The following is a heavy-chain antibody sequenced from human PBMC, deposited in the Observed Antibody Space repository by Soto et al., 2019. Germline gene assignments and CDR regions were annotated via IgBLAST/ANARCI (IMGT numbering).Heavy chain of an antibody. J-gene: IGHJ3*02. CDR1: GFTFSSYA. CDR3: ARVVRCSGGSCYSASELAFDI. V-gene: IGHV3-23*01. CDR2: ISGSGGST. Sequence: GGSLRLSCAASGFTFSSYAMSWVRQAPGKGLEWVSAISGSGGSTYYADSVKGRFTISRDNSKNTLYLQMNSLRAEDTAVYYCARVVRCSGGSCYSASELAFDIWGQGTMVTVSS. D-gene: IGHD2-15*01.